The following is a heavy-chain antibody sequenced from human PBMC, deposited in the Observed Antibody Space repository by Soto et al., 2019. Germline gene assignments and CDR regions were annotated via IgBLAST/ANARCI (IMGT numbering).Heavy chain of an antibody. CDR3: AKAPHSYCSGGSCYPVFNY. CDR1: GFTFSSYA. CDR2: ISGSGGST. D-gene: IGHD2-15*01. Sequence: GGSLRLSCAASGFTFSSYAMSWVRQAPGKGLEWVSAISGSGGSTYYADSVKGRFTISRDNSKNTLYLQMNSLRAEDMAVYYCAKAPHSYCSGGSCYPVFNYWGQGTLVTVSS. J-gene: IGHJ4*02. V-gene: IGHV3-23*01.